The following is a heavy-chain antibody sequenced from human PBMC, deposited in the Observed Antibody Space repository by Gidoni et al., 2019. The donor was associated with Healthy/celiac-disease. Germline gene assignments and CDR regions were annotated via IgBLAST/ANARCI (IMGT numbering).Heavy chain of an antibody. D-gene: IGHD6-6*01. J-gene: IGHJ6*02. V-gene: IGHV4-61*01. CDR3: ARDQAWYSSSSDSYYYYYGMDV. Sequence: QVQLQESGPGLVKPSETLSLTCTVSGGSVSSGSYYWSWIRQPPGKGLEWIGYIYYSGSTNYNPSLKSRVTISVDTSKNQFSLKLSSVTAADTAVYYCARDQAWYSSSSDSYYYYYGMDVWGQGTTVTVSS. CDR2: IYYSGST. CDR1: GGSVSSGSYY.